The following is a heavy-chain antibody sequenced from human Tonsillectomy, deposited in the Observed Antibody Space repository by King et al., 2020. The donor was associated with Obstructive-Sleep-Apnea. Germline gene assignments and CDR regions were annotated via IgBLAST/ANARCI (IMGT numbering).Heavy chain of an antibody. Sequence: VQLVQSGGGVVQPGRSLRLSCAASGFTFSSYAMHWVRQAPGKGLEWVAVISYDGSNKYYADSVKGRFTISRDNSKNTLYLQMNSLRAEDTAVYYCARESGGYFDWLATLSVLPYYFDYWGQGTLVTVSS. CDR2: ISYDGSNK. V-gene: IGHV3-30*04. CDR3: ARESGGYFDWLATLSVLPYYFDY. CDR1: GFTFSSYA. J-gene: IGHJ4*02. D-gene: IGHD3-9*01.